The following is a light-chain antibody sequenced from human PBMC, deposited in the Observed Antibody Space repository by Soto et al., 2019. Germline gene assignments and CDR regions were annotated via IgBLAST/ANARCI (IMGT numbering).Light chain of an antibody. Sequence: DIQMTQSPSSLSASVGDRVTITCQASQNINNYLNWYQQKPGRAPKLLIYDASNLEAGVPSRFSGSGSGTDFTFTISSLQPEDFATYYCQHYDNLPLIFGQGTRLEIK. CDR2: DAS. J-gene: IGKJ5*01. CDR3: QHYDNLPLI. CDR1: QNINNY. V-gene: IGKV1-33*01.